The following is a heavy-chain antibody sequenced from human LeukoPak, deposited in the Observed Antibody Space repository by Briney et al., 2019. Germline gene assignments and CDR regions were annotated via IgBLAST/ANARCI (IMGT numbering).Heavy chain of an antibody. CDR1: GRSISSYY. CDR3: ASQSCTAYYYYGMDV. Sequence: PSETLSLTCTVCGRSISSYYWSCIRQPPGKGLEWIGNIYYSGSTNYNPSLKSRVTISVDTSKNQFSLRLSSVTATDTAVYYCASQSCTAYYYYGMDVWGKGTTVTVSS. V-gene: IGHV4-59*08. CDR2: IYYSGST. J-gene: IGHJ6*04. D-gene: IGHD2-8*01.